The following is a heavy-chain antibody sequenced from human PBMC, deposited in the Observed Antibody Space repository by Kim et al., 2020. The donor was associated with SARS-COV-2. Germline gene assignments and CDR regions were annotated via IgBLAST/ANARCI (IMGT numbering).Heavy chain of an antibody. V-gene: IGHV3-66*01. CDR2: IYPGGDS. D-gene: IGHD1-26*01. J-gene: IGHJ6*02. Sequence: GGSLRLSCAASGFTVSSNYMSWVRRTPAKGLEWVSSIYPGGDSYYTDSVKARFTISADNSKNTLYLQIDALRVEDTDLYYCAKNRGWGAPYFYGMDVWG. CDR3: AKNRGWGAPYFYGMDV. CDR1: GFTVSSNY.